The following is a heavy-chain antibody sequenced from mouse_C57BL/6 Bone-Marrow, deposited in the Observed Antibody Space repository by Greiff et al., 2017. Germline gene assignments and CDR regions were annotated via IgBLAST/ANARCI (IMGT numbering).Heavy chain of an antibody. V-gene: IGHV1-53*01. J-gene: IGHJ1*03. Sequence: VQLQQPGTELVKPGASVKLSCKASGYTFTSYWMHWVKQRPGQGLEWIGNINPNNGGSNYNEKFKNKATLTVDKSSTTTYVQLSSLTSEDSAVYFCARSGVYGSSLYWYFDVWGTGTTVTVSS. CDR1: GYTFTSYW. CDR2: INPNNGGS. D-gene: IGHD1-1*01. CDR3: ARSGVYGSSLYWYFDV.